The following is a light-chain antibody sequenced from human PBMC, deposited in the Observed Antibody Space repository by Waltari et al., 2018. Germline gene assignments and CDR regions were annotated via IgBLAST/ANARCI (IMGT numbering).Light chain of an antibody. V-gene: IGKV1-17*03. CDR1: RGISTY. J-gene: IGKJ1*01. CDR2: VAS. Sequence: DIQMTQFPSAMSASIGETVTITCGPARGISTYLAWFQPGPGQGPRRLIYVASPLHAGVPSRFSGGGSGTQFTLTISGLQPEDSATYYCLHHNNYPWAFGQGTKVEIK. CDR3: LHHNNYPWA.